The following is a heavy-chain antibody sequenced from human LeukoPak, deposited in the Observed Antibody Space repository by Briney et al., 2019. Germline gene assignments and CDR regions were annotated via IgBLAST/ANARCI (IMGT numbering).Heavy chain of an antibody. V-gene: IGHV4-34*01. CDR2: INHSGST. J-gene: IGHJ3*02. Sequence: PSETLSLTCTVYGGSFSSDYWSWIRQPPGKGLEWIGEINHSGSTNYNPSLKSRVTISVDTSKNQFSLKLTSVTAADTAVYYCARRRLSGDAFDIWGQGTMVTVS. CDR1: GGSFSSDY. D-gene: IGHD2/OR15-2a*01. CDR3: ARRRLSGDAFDI.